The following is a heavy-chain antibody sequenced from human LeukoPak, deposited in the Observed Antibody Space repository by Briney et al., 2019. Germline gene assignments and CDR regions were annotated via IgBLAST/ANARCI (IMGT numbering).Heavy chain of an antibody. V-gene: IGHV4-39*01. Sequence: PSETLSLTCTVSGGSISSYYWVWIRQPPGKGLEWIGSIYYSGSTYYNPSLESRVTISVDTSKKQFSLKLSSLTAADTAVYYCARHPWTWPYYFDYWGQGTLVTVSS. CDR1: GGSISSYY. D-gene: IGHD3/OR15-3a*01. CDR3: ARHPWTWPYYFDY. CDR2: IYYSGST. J-gene: IGHJ4*02.